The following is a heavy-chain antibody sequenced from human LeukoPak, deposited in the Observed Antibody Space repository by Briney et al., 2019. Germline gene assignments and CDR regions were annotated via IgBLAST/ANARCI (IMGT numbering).Heavy chain of an antibody. CDR3: AGLSQYRTDYYDSSGYSAFDY. J-gene: IGHJ4*02. Sequence: PGGSLRLSCAASGFTFSSYEMNWVRQAPGKGLEWVSYISSSGSTIYYADSVKGRFTISRDNAKNSLYLQMNSLRAEDTAVYYCAGLSQYRTDYYDSSGYSAFDYWGQGTLVTVSS. V-gene: IGHV3-48*03. CDR1: GFTFSSYE. D-gene: IGHD3-22*01. CDR2: ISSSGSTI.